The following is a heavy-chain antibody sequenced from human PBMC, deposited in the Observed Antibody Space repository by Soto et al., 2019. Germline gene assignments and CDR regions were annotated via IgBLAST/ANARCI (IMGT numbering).Heavy chain of an antibody. CDR2: INHSGST. Sequence: QVQLQQWGAGLLKPSETLSLTCAVYGGSFSGYYWSWIRQPPGKGLEWIGEINHSGSTNYNPSLKSRVTKSVDTSKNQFSLKLSSVTAADTAVYYCARGKGNYYYYMDVWGKGTTVTVSS. J-gene: IGHJ6*03. CDR1: GGSFSGYY. V-gene: IGHV4-34*01. CDR3: ARGKGNYYYYMDV.